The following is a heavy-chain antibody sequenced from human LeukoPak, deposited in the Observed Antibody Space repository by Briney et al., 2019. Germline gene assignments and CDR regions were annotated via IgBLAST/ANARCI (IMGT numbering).Heavy chain of an antibody. CDR3: ARYMVRGVHGVLYYYYYGMDV. V-gene: IGHV4-59*01. J-gene: IGHJ6*02. CDR1: GCSISSYY. Sequence: AETLSLTCTASGCSISSYYWSWIRQPPGKGLEWIGYIYYSGSTNYNPSLKSRVTISVDTSKNQFSLKLSSVTAADTAVYYCARYMVRGVHGVLYYYYYGMDVWGQGTTVTVSS. CDR2: IYYSGST. D-gene: IGHD3-10*01.